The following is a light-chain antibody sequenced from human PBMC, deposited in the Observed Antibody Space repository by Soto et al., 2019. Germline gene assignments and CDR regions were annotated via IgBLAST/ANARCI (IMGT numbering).Light chain of an antibody. Sequence: QSVLTQPPSASGSPGQSVTISCTGTSSDVGGYDYVSWYQQHPVKAPKLMIYEVSKRPSGVPARFSGSKSGNTASLTVSGLQADDEADYYCSSYAGSNNYVVFGGGTQLTVL. CDR1: SSDVGGYDY. CDR3: SSYAGSNNYVV. V-gene: IGLV2-8*01. J-gene: IGLJ2*01. CDR2: EVS.